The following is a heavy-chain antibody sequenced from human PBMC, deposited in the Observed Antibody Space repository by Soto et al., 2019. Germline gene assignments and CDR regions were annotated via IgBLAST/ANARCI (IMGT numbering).Heavy chain of an antibody. Sequence: QVQLMESGGGVVQPGRSLRLSCAASGFTFNNYGMHWVRQAQGKGLEWVAVISYDGRNKYYADSVKGRFTISMDNSKNTLYLQINRLRAEDTAVYHCAKAGGRRFWPFDPWGQGTLVTGSS. CDR1: GFTFNNYG. D-gene: IGHD3-16*01. CDR2: ISYDGRNK. CDR3: AKAGGRRFWPFDP. J-gene: IGHJ5*02. V-gene: IGHV3-30*18.